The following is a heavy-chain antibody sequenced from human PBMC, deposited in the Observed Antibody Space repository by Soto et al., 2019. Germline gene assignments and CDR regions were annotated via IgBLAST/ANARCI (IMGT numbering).Heavy chain of an antibody. D-gene: IGHD3-9*01. Sequence: PSETLSLTCSVSDDSINSDKYYWGWIRQPPGKGLEWIGSVHYRGNAYYNPSLQTRVTISLDKSKSQFSLKLNSVTAADSAVYFCARLEGLATNSYYFDFWSPGALVTVSS. J-gene: IGHJ4*02. CDR2: VHYRGNA. CDR1: DDSINSDKYY. CDR3: ARLEGLATNSYYFDF. V-gene: IGHV4-39*01.